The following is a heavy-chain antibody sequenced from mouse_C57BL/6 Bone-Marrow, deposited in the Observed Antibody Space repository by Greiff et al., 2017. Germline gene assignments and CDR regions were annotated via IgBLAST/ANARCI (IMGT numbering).Heavy chain of an antibody. CDR2: ISSGGSDT. CDR3: ARQGRGYAMDY. CDR1: GFTFSSYG. J-gene: IGHJ4*01. Sequence: EVKLVESGGDLVKPGGSLKLSCAASGFTFSSYGMSWVRQTPDKRLEWVATISSGGSDTYYPDSVKGRFTISRDNAKNTLYLQMSRLKSEDTDMYYCARQGRGYAMDYWGQGTSVTVSS. V-gene: IGHV5-6*01.